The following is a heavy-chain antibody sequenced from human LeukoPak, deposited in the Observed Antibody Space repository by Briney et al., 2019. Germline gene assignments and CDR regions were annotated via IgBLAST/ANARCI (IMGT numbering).Heavy chain of an antibody. CDR2: INPSGGST. CDR1: GYTFTSCY. Sequence: CKASGYTFTSCYMHWVRQAPGQGLESMGIINPSGGSTSYAQKFQGRVTMTRDTSTSTVYMELSSLRSEDTAVYYCARGCYDILTGYCFDYWGQGTLVTVSS. V-gene: IGHV1-46*03. D-gene: IGHD3-9*01. J-gene: IGHJ4*02. CDR3: ARGCYDILTGYCFDY.